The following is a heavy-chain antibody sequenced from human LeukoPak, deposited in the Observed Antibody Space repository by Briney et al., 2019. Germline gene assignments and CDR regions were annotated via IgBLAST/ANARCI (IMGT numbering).Heavy chain of an antibody. CDR1: GFTFSSYA. Sequence: GGSLRLSCAASGFTFSSYAMSWVRQAPGKGLEWVAVISGSGGSTYYADSVKGRFTISRDNSKNTLYLQMNSLRAEDTAVYYCAKLTTMVRGGLKDRYYFDYWGQGTLVTVSS. V-gene: IGHV3-23*01. D-gene: IGHD3-10*01. CDR2: ISGSGGST. CDR3: AKLTTMVRGGLKDRYYFDY. J-gene: IGHJ4*02.